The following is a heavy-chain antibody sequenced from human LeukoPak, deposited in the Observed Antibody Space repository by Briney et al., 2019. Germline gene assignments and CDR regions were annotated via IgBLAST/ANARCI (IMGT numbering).Heavy chain of an antibody. J-gene: IGHJ4*02. V-gene: IGHV3-30*04. CDR2: TSYDGRNK. D-gene: IGHD5-18*01. Sequence: GGSLRLSCAASGFTFRSCAMHWVRQAPGKGLEWVAVTSYDGRNKYYADSAKGRFTISRDNSKNTLYLQMNSLRPEDTAVYYCARDGYGLDTPMVSTNFDYWGQGTLVTVSS. CDR3: ARDGYGLDTPMVSTNFDY. CDR1: GFTFRSCA.